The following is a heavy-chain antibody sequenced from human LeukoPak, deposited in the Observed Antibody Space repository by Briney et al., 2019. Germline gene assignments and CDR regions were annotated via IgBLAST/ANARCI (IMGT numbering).Heavy chain of an antibody. CDR3: ARVGRSSGYIDY. CDR1: GYTFTGYY. D-gene: IGHD3-22*01. CDR2: INPNSGDT. V-gene: IGHV1-2*02. Sequence: ASVKVSCKASGYTFTGYYMHWVRQAPGQGLEWMGWINPNSGDTNYAQKFQGRVTMTRDTSISTAYMELSRLRSDDTAVYYCARVGRSSGYIDYWGQGTLVTVSS. J-gene: IGHJ4*02.